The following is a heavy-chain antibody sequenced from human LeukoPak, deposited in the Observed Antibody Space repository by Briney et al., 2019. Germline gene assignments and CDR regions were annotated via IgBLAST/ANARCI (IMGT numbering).Heavy chain of an antibody. Sequence: GASLQISCKGSGYSFTNDWIGWVRQMPGKGLEWMGIIYPGDSNTRYSPSFQGQVTISADKSITTAYLQWTSLKASDTAMYYCARRIDYGDYFDYWGQGTLVTVSS. D-gene: IGHD4-17*01. J-gene: IGHJ4*02. CDR3: ARRIDYGDYFDY. V-gene: IGHV5-51*01. CDR2: IYPGDSNT. CDR1: GYSFTNDW.